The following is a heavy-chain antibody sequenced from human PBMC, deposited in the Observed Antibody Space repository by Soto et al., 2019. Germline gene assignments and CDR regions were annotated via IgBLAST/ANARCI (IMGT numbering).Heavy chain of an antibody. CDR2: INPNSGGT. CDR1: GYTFTDYY. V-gene: IGHV1-2*02. D-gene: IGHD3-22*01. CDR3: ARGPRITMIDPRAPFDI. J-gene: IGHJ3*02. Sequence: ASVKVSCKASGYTFTDYYMHWVRQAPGQGLEWMGWINPNSGGTNYAQKFQGRVTMTRDTSVTTAYMELSSLRSEDTAVYYCARGPRITMIDPRAPFDIWGQGTMVTVSS.